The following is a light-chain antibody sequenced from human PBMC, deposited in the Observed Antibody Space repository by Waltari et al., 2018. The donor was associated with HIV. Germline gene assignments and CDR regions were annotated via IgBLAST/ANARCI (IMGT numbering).Light chain of an antibody. CDR3: QAWDRSTVI. CDR2: EDS. Sequence: YELTQPPSVSVSPGQTANITCSGDKLGQKYAHWYQQKSGQSPVLLIYEDSKRRSGIPERFSRSISGDTATLTISGTQAEDEAEYHCQAWDRSTVIFAGGTKLTVL. CDR1: KLGQKY. J-gene: IGLJ2*01. V-gene: IGLV3-1*01.